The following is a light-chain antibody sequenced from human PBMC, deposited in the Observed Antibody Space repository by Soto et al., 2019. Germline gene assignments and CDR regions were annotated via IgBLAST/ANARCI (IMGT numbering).Light chain of an antibody. J-gene: IGKJ1*01. CDR3: QQYRRSWT. CDR1: QSIDIW. V-gene: IGKV1-5*03. Sequence: DIQMTQSPSTLSASVGDRVTITCRASQSIDIWLAWYQQKPGKAPKVLIYKASTLESGVPSRFSGSGSGTDFTLTISSLQPDDFATYYCQQYRRSWTFGQGTKVEVK. CDR2: KAS.